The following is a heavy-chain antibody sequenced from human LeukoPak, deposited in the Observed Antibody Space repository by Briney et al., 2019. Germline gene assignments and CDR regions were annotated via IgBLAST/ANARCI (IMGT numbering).Heavy chain of an antibody. J-gene: IGHJ5*02. CDR2: IVVGSGNT. CDR1: GFTFTSSA. V-gene: IGHV1-58*02. CDR3: AAITYYYGSGSYSAP. D-gene: IGHD3-10*01. Sequence: SVKDSCKASGFTFTSSAMQWVRQDRGQRLEWVGWIVVGSGNTNSAQKFQERVTITMDMSTSTAYMELSSLRSEDTAVYYCAAITYYYGSGSYSAPWGQGTLVTVSS.